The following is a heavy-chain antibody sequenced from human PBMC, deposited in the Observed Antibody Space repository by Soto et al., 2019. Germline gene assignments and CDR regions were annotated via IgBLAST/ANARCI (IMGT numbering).Heavy chain of an antibody. J-gene: IGHJ6*02. CDR2: IFHSGNS. CDR3: AREDDGMDV. CDR1: GSSMSGFY. Sequence: SETLSLTCAVSGSSMSGFYWGWVRQPPGKGLEWIGSIFHSGNSYYNPSLKSRVILSVDTSKNQFSLNLTAAIAADTAVYYCAREDDGMDVWGQGTPVTVS. V-gene: IGHV4-38-2*02.